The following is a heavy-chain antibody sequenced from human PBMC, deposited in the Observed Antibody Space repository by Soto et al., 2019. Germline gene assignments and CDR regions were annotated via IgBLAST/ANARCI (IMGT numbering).Heavy chain of an antibody. J-gene: IGHJ6*02. CDR2: IFHSGNS. CDR3: AREDDGMDV. CDR1: GSSMSGFY. Sequence: SETLSLTCAVSGSSMSGFYWGWVRQPPGKGLEWIGSIFHSGNSYYNPSLKSRVILSVDTSKNQFSLNLTAAIAADTAVYYCAREDDGMDVWGQGTPVTVS. V-gene: IGHV4-38-2*02.